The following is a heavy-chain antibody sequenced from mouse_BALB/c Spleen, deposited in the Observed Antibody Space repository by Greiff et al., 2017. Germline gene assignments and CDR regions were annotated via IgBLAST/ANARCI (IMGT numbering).Heavy chain of an antibody. V-gene: IGHV1S81*02. Sequence: QVQLQQPGAELVKPGASVKLSCKASGYTFTSYWMHWVQQRPGQGLEWIGEINPSNGRTNYNEKFKSKATLTVDKSSSTAYMQLSSLTSEDSAIYYCARSTTATRPYFDYWGQGTTLTVSS. CDR2: INPSNGRT. D-gene: IGHD1-2*01. CDR1: GYTFTSYW. CDR3: ARSTTATRPYFDY. J-gene: IGHJ2*01.